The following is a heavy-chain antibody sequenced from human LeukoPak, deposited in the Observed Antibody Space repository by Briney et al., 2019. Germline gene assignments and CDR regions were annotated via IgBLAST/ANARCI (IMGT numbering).Heavy chain of an antibody. CDR1: GGSISSYY. V-gene: IGHV4-59*01. CDR2: LFYSGNT. CDR3: GRGWPLGDY. D-gene: IGHD7-27*01. Sequence: SETLSLTCTVSGGSISSYYWSWIRQPPGKGLEWVGYLFYSGNTNSNPSLKSRVTISADTSKNQFSLRLNSVTAADTAVYFCGRGWPLGDYWGQGTLVTVSS. J-gene: IGHJ4*02.